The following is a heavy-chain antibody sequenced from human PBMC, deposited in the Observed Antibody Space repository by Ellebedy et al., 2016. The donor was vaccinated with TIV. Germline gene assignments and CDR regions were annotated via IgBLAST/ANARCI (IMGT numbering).Heavy chain of an antibody. D-gene: IGHD3-22*01. CDR2: IGNRDYNS. J-gene: IGHJ3*02. V-gene: IGHV3-23*01. Sequence: GESLKISXAASGFTFGRHAMSWVRQAPGKGLEWVSTIGNRDYNSYYADSVKGRFTISRDNSKGTLSLQMNSLRADDTAVYYCAKEFRAVSNYDSRTDLGAFDIWGRGTMVTVSS. CDR1: GFTFGRHA. CDR3: AKEFRAVSNYDSRTDLGAFDI.